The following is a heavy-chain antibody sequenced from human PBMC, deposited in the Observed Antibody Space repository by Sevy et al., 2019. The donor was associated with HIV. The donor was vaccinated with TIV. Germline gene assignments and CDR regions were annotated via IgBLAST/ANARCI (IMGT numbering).Heavy chain of an antibody. CDR2: IYDSGNA. V-gene: IGHV4-31*03. Sequence: SETLSLTCTVSGDSVSAGYFLSGVNYWTWLRQRPGEAPEWLGYIYDSGNAYYNPSLKSRLNISVDTSKNHFTLNLIAVTASDTAGSYRAGEGARGSGRFDPWGQGILVTVSS. D-gene: IGHD2-15*01. J-gene: IGHJ5*02. CDR3: AGEGARGSGRFDP. CDR1: GDSVSAGYFLSGVNY.